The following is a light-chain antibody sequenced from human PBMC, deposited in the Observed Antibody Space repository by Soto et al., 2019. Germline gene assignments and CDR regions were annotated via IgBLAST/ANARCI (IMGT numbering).Light chain of an antibody. CDR1: QSMNDW. V-gene: IGKV1-5*01. Sequence: GDIVTITCRASQSMNDWLAWYQQKPGKAPKVLIYDASSLQSGVPSRFSGSGSGTEFTLTIDSLQPDDVATYYCLRYNAFSQTFGQGTKVDIK. CDR2: DAS. J-gene: IGKJ1*01. CDR3: LRYNAFSQT.